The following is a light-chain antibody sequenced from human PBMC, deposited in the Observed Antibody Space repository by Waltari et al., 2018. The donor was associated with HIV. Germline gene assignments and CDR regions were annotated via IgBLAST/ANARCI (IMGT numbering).Light chain of an antibody. V-gene: IGLV1-51*02. J-gene: IGLJ1*01. CDR1: ISNVGENY. Sequence: QSVMTQPPSVSAAPGQKVTISCSGGISNVGENYVSWYQQVPGEAPELLMYENNERPSGMPDRFSGSKSGTSATLDITGLQTGDEADYYCGTWDSSLSAYVFGTGTKVPVL. CDR3: GTWDSSLSAYV. CDR2: ENN.